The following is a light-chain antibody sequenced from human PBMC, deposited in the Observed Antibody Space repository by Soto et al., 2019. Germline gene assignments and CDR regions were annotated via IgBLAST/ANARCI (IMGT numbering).Light chain of an antibody. CDR2: GSS. J-gene: IGKJ2*01. CDR3: QQYGKAPKYT. V-gene: IGKV3-20*01. Sequence: EIVLTQSPGTLSLSPGERATLSCRASQIVSTTYLAWYQQKPGQAPRLLIYGSSSRAPDIPDRFSGSGSGTELTLTISRMHPEDYAVVYCQQYGKAPKYTFGQGTKVE. CDR1: QIVSTTY.